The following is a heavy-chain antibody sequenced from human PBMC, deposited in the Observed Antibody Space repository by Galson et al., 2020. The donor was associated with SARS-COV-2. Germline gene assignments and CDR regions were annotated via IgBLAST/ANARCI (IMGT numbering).Heavy chain of an antibody. V-gene: IGHV1-2*06. CDR2: INPNSGGT. J-gene: IGHJ4*02. D-gene: IGHD7-27*01. CDR1: GYTFTAYY. Sequence: ASVKVSCKTSGYTFTAYYTDWVRQAPGQGLEWMGRINPNSGGTNYAQKFQGRVTMTRDTSISTVYMELSRLRSDDTAVYYCATLTGDESDYFDYWGQGTLVTVSS. CDR3: ATLTGDESDYFDY.